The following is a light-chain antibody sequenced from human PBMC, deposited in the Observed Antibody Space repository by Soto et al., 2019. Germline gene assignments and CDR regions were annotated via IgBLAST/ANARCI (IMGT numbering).Light chain of an antibody. V-gene: IGKV2-28*01. J-gene: IGKJ2*01. CDR2: LGS. CDR1: QRLLHSNGNTF. CDR3: MQALQTPYT. Sequence: EIVMTQSPPSVTITPVEPASISCRSSQRLLHSNGNTFLDWYVQKPGQSPQLLIYLGSNRASGVPDRVSGSEAGTDFTLKISRVEAEDVGVYYCMQALQTPYTFGQGTKLAIK.